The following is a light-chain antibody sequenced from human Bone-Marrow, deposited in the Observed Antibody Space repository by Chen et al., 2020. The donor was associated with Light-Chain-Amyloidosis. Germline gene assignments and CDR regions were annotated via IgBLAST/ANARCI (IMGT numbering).Light chain of an antibody. Sequence: SYVLTQPSSVPVAPGQTATIACGGNNIGSTSVHWYQQTPGQAPLLVVYDDSDRPSGIPERLSGSNSGNTATLTISRVEAGEEADDYGQVWDRSSDRPVFGGGTKLTVL. CDR1: NIGSTS. V-gene: IGLV3-21*02. CDR2: DDS. CDR3: QVWDRSSDRPV. J-gene: IGLJ3*02.